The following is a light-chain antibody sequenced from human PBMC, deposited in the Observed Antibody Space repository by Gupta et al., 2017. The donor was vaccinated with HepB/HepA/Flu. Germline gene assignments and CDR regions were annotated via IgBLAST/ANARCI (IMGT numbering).Light chain of an antibody. CDR2: DVS. V-gene: IGLV2-14*01. Sequence: QSALTQPASVSGSPGQSTTISCTGTSSDVGGYNYVSWYQQHPGKAPKLMIYDVSNRPSGVSNRFSGSKSGNPASLTISGLQAEDEADYYCSSYTSSITPYVVFGGGPQLTVL. CDR3: SSYTSSITPYVV. J-gene: IGLJ2*01. CDR1: SSDVGGYNY.